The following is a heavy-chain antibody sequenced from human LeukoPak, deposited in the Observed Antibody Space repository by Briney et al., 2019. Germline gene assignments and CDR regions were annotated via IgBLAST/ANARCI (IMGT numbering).Heavy chain of an antibody. CDR2: IYYSGST. D-gene: IGHD2-21*02. CDR1: GGSISSYY. CDR3: ASAGGLAYCGGDCYGSAFDI. Sequence: SETLSLTCTVSGGSISSYYWSWIRQPPGKGLEWIGYIYYSGSTNYNPSLKSRVTISVDTSKNQFSLKLSSVTAADTAVYYCASAGGLAYCGGDCYGSAFDIWGQGTMVTVSS. J-gene: IGHJ3*02. V-gene: IGHV4-59*01.